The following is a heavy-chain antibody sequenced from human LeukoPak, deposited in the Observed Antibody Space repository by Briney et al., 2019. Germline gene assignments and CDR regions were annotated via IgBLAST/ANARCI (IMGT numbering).Heavy chain of an antibody. CDR1: GGSFSGYY. CDR3: AAYSSGWRGWFDP. V-gene: IGHV4-34*01. Sequence: SETLSLTCAVYGGSFSGYYWSWIRQPPGKGLEWIGEINHSGSTNYNPSLKSRVTISVDTSKNQFSLKLSSMTAADTAVYYCAAYSSGWRGWFDPWGQGTLVTVSS. J-gene: IGHJ5*02. CDR2: INHSGST. D-gene: IGHD6-19*01.